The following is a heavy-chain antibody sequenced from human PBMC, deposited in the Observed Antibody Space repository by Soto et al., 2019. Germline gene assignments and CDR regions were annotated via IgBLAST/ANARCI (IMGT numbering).Heavy chain of an antibody. CDR2: ISAYNGNT. D-gene: IGHD3-16*02. J-gene: IGHJ4*02. V-gene: IGHV1-18*01. Sequence: QVQLVQSGAEVKKPGASVKVSCKASGYTFTSYGISWVRQAPGQGLEWMGWISAYNGNTNYAQKLQGRVTMTTDTSTSTGYMELRSLRSDDTAVYYCARDLPAFMITFGGVIVPFDYWGQGTLVTVSS. CDR1: GYTFTSYG. CDR3: ARDLPAFMITFGGVIVPFDY.